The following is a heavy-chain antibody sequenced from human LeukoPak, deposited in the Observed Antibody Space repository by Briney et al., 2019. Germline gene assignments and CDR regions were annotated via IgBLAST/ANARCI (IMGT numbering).Heavy chain of an antibody. CDR3: ARDRGGSRSDC. Sequence: GGSLRLSCAASGFTVSSNYMSWVCQAPGKGLEWVSVIYSGGTTYYADSVKGRFTISRDNSKNTLYLQMNSLRAEDTAVYYCARDRGGSRSDCWGQGTLVTVSS. D-gene: IGHD6-13*01. CDR2: IYSGGTT. CDR1: GFTVSSNY. V-gene: IGHV3-66*01. J-gene: IGHJ4*02.